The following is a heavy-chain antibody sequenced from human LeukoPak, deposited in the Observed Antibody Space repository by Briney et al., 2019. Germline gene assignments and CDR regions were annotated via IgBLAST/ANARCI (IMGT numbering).Heavy chain of an antibody. V-gene: IGHV3-53*05. D-gene: IGHD6-19*01. CDR2: IYSGGST. Sequence: GGSLRLSCAASGFTVSSNYMSWIRQAPGQGQERVSVIYSGGSTYYADSVKGRFSLSRDNSKNTVSPQMNGLTAEDTAVYYCAREATWGQWYFDLWGQGAPVTVSS. CDR3: AREATWGQWYFDL. CDR1: GFTVSSNY. J-gene: IGHJ4*02.